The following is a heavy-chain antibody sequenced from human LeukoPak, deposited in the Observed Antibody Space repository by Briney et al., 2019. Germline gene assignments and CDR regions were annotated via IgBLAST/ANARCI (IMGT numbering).Heavy chain of an antibody. D-gene: IGHD1-26*01. J-gene: IGHJ4*02. CDR3: ARTIVGAACDY. CDR2: IDGDGSST. V-gene: IGHV3-74*01. Sequence: PGGSLRLSCAASGFTFSTYWMHWVRQAPGKGLVWVSRIDGDGSSTTYADSVKGRFTISRDNAKNTLYLQMNSLRAEATALYYCARTIVGAACDYWGQGTRVTVSS. CDR1: GFTFSTYW.